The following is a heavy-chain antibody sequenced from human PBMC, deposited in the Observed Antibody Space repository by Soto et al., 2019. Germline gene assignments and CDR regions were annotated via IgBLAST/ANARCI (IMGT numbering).Heavy chain of an antibody. D-gene: IGHD2-15*01. J-gene: IGHJ4*02. CDR2: ISYDGSNK. V-gene: IGHV3-30-3*01. Sequence: QVQLVASGGGVVQPGRYLRLSCAASGFTFSSYAMHWVRQAPGKGLEWVAVISYDGSNKYYADSVKGRFTISRDNSMNSLYMQKNSLRAEDMAVYYCSSPIPFSGGRCYQPGGQGTLGSVSS. CDR1: GFTFSSYA. CDR3: SSPIPFSGGRCYQP.